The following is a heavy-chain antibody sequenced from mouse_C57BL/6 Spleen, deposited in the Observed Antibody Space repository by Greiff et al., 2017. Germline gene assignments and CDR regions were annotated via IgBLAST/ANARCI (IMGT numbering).Heavy chain of an antibody. CDR3: ARSDYGSSYLTGYFDV. Sequence: VKLQQPGAELVRPGSSVKLSCKASGYTFTSYWMHWVKQRPIQGLEWIGNIDPSDSETHYNQKFKDKATLTVDKSSSTAYMQLSSLTSEDSAVYYCARSDYGSSYLTGYFDVWGTGTTVTVSS. CDR2: IDPSDSET. J-gene: IGHJ1*03. D-gene: IGHD1-1*01. CDR1: GYTFTSYW. V-gene: IGHV1-52*01.